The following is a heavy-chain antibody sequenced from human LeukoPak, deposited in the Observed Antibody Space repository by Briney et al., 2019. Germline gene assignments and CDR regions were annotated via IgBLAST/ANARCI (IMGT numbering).Heavy chain of an antibody. J-gene: IGHJ4*02. CDR3: ARVFRSDVVVNRGPKYYFDY. CDR1: GGSISSYY. Sequence: PSETLSLTCTVSGGSISSYYWSWIRQPPGKGLEWIGYIYYSGSTNYNPSLKSRVTISVDTSKNQFSLKLSSVTAADTAVYYCARVFRSDVVVNRGPKYYFDYWGQGTLVTVSS. CDR2: IYYSGST. V-gene: IGHV4-59*01. D-gene: IGHD2-2*01.